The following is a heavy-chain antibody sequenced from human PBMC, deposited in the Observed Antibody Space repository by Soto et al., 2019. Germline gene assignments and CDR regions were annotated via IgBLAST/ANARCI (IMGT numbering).Heavy chain of an antibody. V-gene: IGHV1-69*02. J-gene: IGHJ6*02. D-gene: IGHD6-13*01. CDR1: GGTFSSYT. CDR3: ASPIAAAYYYGMDV. CDR2: IIPILGIA. Sequence: QVQLVQSGAEVKKPGSSVKVSCKASGGTFSSYTISWVRQAPGQGLEWMGRIIPILGIANYAQKFQGRVTITADKSTSTAYMELSSLRSEDTAVYSCASPIAAAYYYGMDVWGQGTTLTVSS.